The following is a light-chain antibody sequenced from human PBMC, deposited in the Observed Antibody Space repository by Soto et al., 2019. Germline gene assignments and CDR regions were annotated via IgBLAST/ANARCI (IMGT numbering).Light chain of an antibody. V-gene: IGKV1-5*03. CDR1: QNINVW. Sequence: DIQMTQSPSTLSASVGDRVTITCRASQNINVWLAWYQQKPGKAPKLLIYKASSLESGVPSRFSGSGSGTEFTLTISSMQPDDFATHYCQQYNTSSTFGRGTKVEIK. CDR3: QQYNTSST. J-gene: IGKJ1*01. CDR2: KAS.